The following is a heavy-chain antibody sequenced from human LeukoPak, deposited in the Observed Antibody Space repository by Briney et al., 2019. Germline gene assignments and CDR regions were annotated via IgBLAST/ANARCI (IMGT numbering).Heavy chain of an antibody. CDR2: ISSSGSTI. V-gene: IGHV3-11*04. CDR1: GFTFSDYY. CDR3: AREQNYYDKPPSGGDAFDI. J-gene: IGHJ3*02. D-gene: IGHD3-22*01. Sequence: TGGSLRLSCAASGFTFSDYYMSWIRQAPGKGLEWVSYISSSGSTIYYADSVKGRFTISRDNAKNSLYLQMNSLRAEDTAVYYCAREQNYYDKPPSGGDAFDIWGQGTMVTVSS.